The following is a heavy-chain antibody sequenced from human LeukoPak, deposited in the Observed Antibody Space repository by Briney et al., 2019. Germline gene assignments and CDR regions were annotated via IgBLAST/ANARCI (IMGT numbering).Heavy chain of an antibody. CDR2: FYSGGGT. D-gene: IGHD2-15*01. CDR3: ARVDLRAAYFDY. CDR1: GGSISSYY. Sequence: SETLSLTCTVSGGSISSYYWSWIRQPAGKGLEWIGRFYSGGGTDYNPSLKSRVTMSVDTSKNQFSLKLSSVTAADTAVYYCARVDLRAAYFDYWGQGTLVTVSS. J-gene: IGHJ4*02. V-gene: IGHV4-4*07.